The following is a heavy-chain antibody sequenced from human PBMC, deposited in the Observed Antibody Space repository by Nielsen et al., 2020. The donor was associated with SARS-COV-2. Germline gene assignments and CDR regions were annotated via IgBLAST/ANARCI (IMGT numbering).Heavy chain of an antibody. CDR3: ARDSTYYYDSSGYYYYYYGMDV. J-gene: IGHJ6*02. V-gene: IGHV3-30*04. D-gene: IGHD3-22*01. CDR2: ITNGGSTT. Sequence: VRQAPGKGLEWVATITNGGSTTYYADSVKGRFTISRDNSKNTLYLQMNSLRAEDTAVYYCARDSTYYYDSSGYYYYYYGMDVWGQGTTVTVSS.